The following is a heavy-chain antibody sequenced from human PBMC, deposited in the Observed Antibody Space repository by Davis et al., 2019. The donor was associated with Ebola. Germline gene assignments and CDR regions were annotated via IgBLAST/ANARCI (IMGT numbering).Heavy chain of an antibody. CDR3: ARDDKVMHFDY. Sequence: ASVKVSCKASGYTFTDYLMHWVRQAPGQGPEWMGWISLNSGSTKYSHKFQDRVMMTRDTSINTAHVELSGLRSDDTAVYYCARDDKVMHFDYWGQGALVTVSS. J-gene: IGHJ4*02. D-gene: IGHD3-16*01. V-gene: IGHV1-2*02. CDR1: GYTFTDYL. CDR2: ISLNSGST.